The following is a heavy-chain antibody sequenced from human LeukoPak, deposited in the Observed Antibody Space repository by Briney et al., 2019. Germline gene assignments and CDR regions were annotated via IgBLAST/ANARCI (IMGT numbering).Heavy chain of an antibody. CDR2: IYTSGST. V-gene: IGHV4-61*02. D-gene: IGHD3-10*01. CDR3: ARIRATMVRGVIMNYYYYYMDA. Sequence: SETLSLTCTVSGGPIGSNNYYWSWIRQPAGKGLEWIGRIYTSGSTNYNPSLKSRVTISVDTSKDQFSLKLSSVTAADTAVYYCARIRATMVRGVIMNYYYYYMDAWGKETTVTISS. CDR1: GGPIGSNNYY. J-gene: IGHJ6*03.